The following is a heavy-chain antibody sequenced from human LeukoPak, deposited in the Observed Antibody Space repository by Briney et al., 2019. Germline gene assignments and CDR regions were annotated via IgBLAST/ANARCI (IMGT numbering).Heavy chain of an antibody. CDR3: ASDSYYDFWSGYYTLGAFDI. CDR2: IYYSGST. Sequence: SETLSLTCAVSGGSISSDHYYWSWIRQPPGKGLEWIGYIYYSGSTNYNPSLKSRVTISVDTSKNQFSLKLSSVTAADTAVCYCASDSYYDFWSGYYTLGAFDIWGQGTMVTVSS. CDR1: GGSISSDHYY. J-gene: IGHJ3*02. D-gene: IGHD3-3*01. V-gene: IGHV4-61*01.